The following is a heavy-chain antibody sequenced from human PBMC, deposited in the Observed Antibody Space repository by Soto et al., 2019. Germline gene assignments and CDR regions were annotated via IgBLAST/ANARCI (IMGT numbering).Heavy chain of an antibody. Sequence: EVQLLDSGGGLVQPGGSLRLSCAASGFSFSDYAMNWVRQAPGKGLEWVSEISATGGSTFYADFVKGRFTISRDNSKNTLYPHLTSLRDEDTARYYCAKASSAWYDSKSYYFDDWCPGTLVTVSS. CDR2: ISATGGST. D-gene: IGHD6-19*01. CDR3: AKASSAWYDSKSYYFDD. J-gene: IGHJ4*02. CDR1: GFSFSDYA. V-gene: IGHV3-23*01.